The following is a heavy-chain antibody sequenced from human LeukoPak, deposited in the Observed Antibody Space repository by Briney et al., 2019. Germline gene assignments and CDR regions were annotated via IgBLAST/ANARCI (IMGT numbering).Heavy chain of an antibody. J-gene: IGHJ4*02. Sequence: GGSLRLSCVASGFSFTSSWMTWVRQAPGKGLEWVANIAGDESQKRYMDSVKGRFTISRDNSKNTLYLQMNSLRAEDTAVYYCAKGANYGDFLYFDYWGQGTLVTVSS. V-gene: IGHV3-7*03. D-gene: IGHD4-17*01. CDR2: IAGDESQK. CDR1: GFSFTSSW. CDR3: AKGANYGDFLYFDY.